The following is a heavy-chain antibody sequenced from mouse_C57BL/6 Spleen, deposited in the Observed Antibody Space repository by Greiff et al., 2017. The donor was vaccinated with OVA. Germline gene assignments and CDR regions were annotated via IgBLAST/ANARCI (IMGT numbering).Heavy chain of an antibody. D-gene: IGHD2-1*01. CDR2: ISYDGSN. CDR3: AREVIYGKAPDY. V-gene: IGHV3-6*01. CDR1: DYSITCGYY. Sequence: ESGPGLVKPSQSLSLTCSVTDYSITCGYYWNWIRQFPGNKLEWMGYISYDGSNNYHPSLKNRISITRDPSKNQFFLKLNSATTEDTATYNCAREVIYGKAPDYWGQGTTLTVSS. J-gene: IGHJ2*01.